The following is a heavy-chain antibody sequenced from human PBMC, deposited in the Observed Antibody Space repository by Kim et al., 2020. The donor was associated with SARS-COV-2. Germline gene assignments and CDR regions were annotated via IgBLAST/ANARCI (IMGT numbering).Heavy chain of an antibody. CDR3: ARRNIVPFIAAAGVKDWFDP. V-gene: IGHV4-39*01. CDR2: IYYSGST. CDR1: GGSISSSSYY. J-gene: IGHJ5*02. D-gene: IGHD6-13*01. Sequence: SETLSLTCTVSGGSISSSSYYWGWIRQPPGKGLEWIGSIYYSGSTYYNPSLKSRVTISVDTSKNQFSLKLSSVTAADTAVYYCARRNIVPFIAAAGVKDWFDPWGQGTLVTVSS.